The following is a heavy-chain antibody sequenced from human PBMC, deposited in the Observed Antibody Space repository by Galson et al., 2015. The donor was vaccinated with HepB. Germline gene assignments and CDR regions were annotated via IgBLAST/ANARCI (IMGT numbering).Heavy chain of an antibody. J-gene: IGHJ1*01. V-gene: IGHV4-61*09. CDR1: GGSISSGSYY. D-gene: IGHD3-10*01. Sequence: SLTCTVSGGSISSGSYYWSWIRQPAGKGLEWIGHIYTSRSTNYNPSLKSRVTMSVDTSKNQFSLKLSSVTAADTAVYYCARGPWFGELTGILVFQHWGQGTLVTVSS. CDR2: IYTSRST. CDR3: ARGPWFGELTGILVFQH.